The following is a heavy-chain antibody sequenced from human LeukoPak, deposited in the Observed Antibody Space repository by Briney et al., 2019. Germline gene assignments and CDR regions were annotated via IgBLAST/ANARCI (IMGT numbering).Heavy chain of an antibody. Sequence: SETLSLTCAVYGGSFSGYYWSWIRQPPGKGLEWIGEINHSGSTNYNPSLKSRVTISVDTSKNQFSLKLSSVTAADTAVYYCARGGYSGYSTYLDYWGQGTLVTVSS. CDR1: GGSFSGYY. V-gene: IGHV4-34*01. J-gene: IGHJ4*02. D-gene: IGHD5-12*01. CDR2: INHSGST. CDR3: ARGGYSGYSTYLDY.